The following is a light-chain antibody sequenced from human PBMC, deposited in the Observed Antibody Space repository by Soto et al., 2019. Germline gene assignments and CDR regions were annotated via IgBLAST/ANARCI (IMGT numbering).Light chain of an antibody. CDR3: QQTYSALWT. CDR1: QTITTY. Sequence: DIQMTQSPSSLSASVGERVTISCRASQTITTYLNWYQQKPGKAPKLLIYAASSLHSGVPSRFSGSGSGTDFTLTISSLQPEDFAAYYCQQTYSALWTFGQGTKLEIK. CDR2: AAS. V-gene: IGKV1-39*01. J-gene: IGKJ1*01.